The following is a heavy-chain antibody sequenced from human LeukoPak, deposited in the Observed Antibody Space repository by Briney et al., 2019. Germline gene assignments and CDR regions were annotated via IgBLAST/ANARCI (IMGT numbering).Heavy chain of an antibody. Sequence: GGSLRLSCAASGFTLNSYWMSWVSQAPGKGLEWVANIKQDGSDKYYVDSVKGRFTISRDNAKNSLYLQMNSLRAEDTAVYYCARLYYADSGTYNRPFDYLRRGTQVSVSS. CDR3: ARLYYADSGTYNRPFDY. CDR1: GFTLNSYW. CDR2: IKQDGSDK. V-gene: IGHV3-7*04. J-gene: IGHJ4*02. D-gene: IGHD3-10*01.